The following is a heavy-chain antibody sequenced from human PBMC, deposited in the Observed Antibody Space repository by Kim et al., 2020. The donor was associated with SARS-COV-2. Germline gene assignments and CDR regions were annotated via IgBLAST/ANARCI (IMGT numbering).Heavy chain of an antibody. V-gene: IGHV3-73*01. CDR1: GFTFSGSA. D-gene: IGHD3-3*01. J-gene: IGHJ4*02. CDR2: IRSKANSYAT. CDR3: LYDLGY. Sequence: LSLTCAASGFTFSGSAMHWVRQASGKGLEWVGRIRSKANSYATAYAASVKGRFTISRDDSKNTAYLQMNSLKTEDTAVYYCLYDLGYWGQGTLVTVSS.